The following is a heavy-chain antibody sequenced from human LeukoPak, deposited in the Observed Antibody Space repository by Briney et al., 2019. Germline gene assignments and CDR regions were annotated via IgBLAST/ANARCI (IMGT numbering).Heavy chain of an antibody. CDR1: GFTFSSYA. Sequence: GGSLTLSCAASGFTFSSYAMSWVRQAPEKGLEWVSAISGSGGSTYYADSVKGRFTISRDNSKNTLYLQMNSLRAEDTAVYYCAKEEGSSSWHPEYFQHWGQGTLVTVSS. V-gene: IGHV3-23*01. CDR2: ISGSGGST. CDR3: AKEEGSSSWHPEYFQH. J-gene: IGHJ1*01. D-gene: IGHD6-13*01.